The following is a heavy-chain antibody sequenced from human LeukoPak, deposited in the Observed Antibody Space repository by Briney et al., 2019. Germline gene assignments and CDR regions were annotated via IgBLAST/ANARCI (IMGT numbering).Heavy chain of an antibody. V-gene: IGHV1-2*02. CDR1: GYTFTDYY. CDR2: INPNSGGT. J-gene: IGHJ4*02. D-gene: IGHD2-2*01. CDR3: ARANALYCSSTSCLFDY. Sequence: ASVKVSCKASGYTFTDYYIHWVRQAPGQGLEWMAWINPNSGGTYYAQNFHDRITLTKDTSISTAYMELSRLRSDDTAIYYCARANALYCSSTSCLFDYWGQGTLVTVSS.